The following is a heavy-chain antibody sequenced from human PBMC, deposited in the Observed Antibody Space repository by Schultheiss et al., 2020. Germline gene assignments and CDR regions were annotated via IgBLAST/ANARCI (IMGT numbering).Heavy chain of an antibody. CDR1: GFTFSSYA. CDR3: ATTYRIYCSSTSCYGDYMDV. CDR2: ISSSSSTI. V-gene: IGHV3-48*01. D-gene: IGHD2-2*01. Sequence: GGSLRLSCAASGFTFSSYAMHWVRQAPGKGLEWVSYISSSSSTIYYADSVKGRFTISRDNSKNTLYLQMNSLRAEDTAVYYCATTYRIYCSSTSCYGDYMDVWGKGTTVTVSS. J-gene: IGHJ6*03.